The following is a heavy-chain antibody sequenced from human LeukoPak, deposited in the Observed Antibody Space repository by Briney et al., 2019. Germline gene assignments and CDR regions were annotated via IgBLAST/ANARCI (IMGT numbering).Heavy chain of an antibody. CDR1: GGTFSSYA. D-gene: IGHD4-17*01. V-gene: IGHV1-69*13. J-gene: IGHJ3*02. CDR2: IIPIFGTA. Sequence: ASVKVSCKASGGTFSSYAISWVRQAPGQGLEWMGGIIPIFGTANYAPKFQGRVTITADESTSTAYMELSSLRSEDTAVYYCAFSGDYVYAFDIWGQGTMVTVSS. CDR3: AFSGDYVYAFDI.